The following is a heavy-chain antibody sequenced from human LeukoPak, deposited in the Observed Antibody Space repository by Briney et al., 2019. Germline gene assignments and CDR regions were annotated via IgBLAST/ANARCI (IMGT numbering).Heavy chain of an antibody. CDR1: GFTFDDYA. Sequence: GRSLRLSCAASGFTFDDYAMHWVRQAPGKGLEWVSGISWNSGSIGYADSVKGRFTISRDNAKNSLYLQMNSLRAEDTALYYCAKDRSDFWSGPPRYYGMDVWGQGTTVTVSS. CDR2: ISWNSGSI. J-gene: IGHJ6*02. CDR3: AKDRSDFWSGPPRYYGMDV. V-gene: IGHV3-9*01. D-gene: IGHD3-3*01.